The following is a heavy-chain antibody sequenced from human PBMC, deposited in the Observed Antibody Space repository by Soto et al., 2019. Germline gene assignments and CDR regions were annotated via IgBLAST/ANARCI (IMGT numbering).Heavy chain of an antibody. CDR3: VSDGDVCSGSDCFRHFKH. Sequence: QVQLVESGGGVVQPGRSLRLSCAASGFTFSSYGMHWVRQAPGKGLEWVAVIWYDGSNKYYADSVKGRFTISRDNSKNTLYLQMNSLRAEDTAIYYCVSDGDVCSGSDCFRHFKHWGRGTRVTVSS. V-gene: IGHV3-33*01. D-gene: IGHD5-12*01. J-gene: IGHJ1*01. CDR1: GFTFSSYG. CDR2: IWYDGSNK.